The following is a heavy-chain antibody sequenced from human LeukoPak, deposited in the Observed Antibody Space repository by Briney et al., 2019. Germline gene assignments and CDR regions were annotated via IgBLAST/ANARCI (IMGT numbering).Heavy chain of an antibody. CDR2: IIPIFGTA. V-gene: IGHV1-69*01. CDR3: ARDRGIAARPLGFDY. Sequence: PVKVSCKASGGTFSSYAISWVRQAPGQGLEWMGGIIPIFGTANYAQKFQGRVTITADESTSTAYMELSSLRSEDTAVYHCARDRGIAARPLGFDYWGQGTLVTVSS. D-gene: IGHD6-6*01. CDR1: GGTFSSYA. J-gene: IGHJ4*02.